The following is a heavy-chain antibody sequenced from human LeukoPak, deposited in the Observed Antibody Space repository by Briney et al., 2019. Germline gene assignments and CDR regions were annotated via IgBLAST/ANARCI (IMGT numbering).Heavy chain of an antibody. CDR2: ISYHGINK. V-gene: IGHV3-30-3*01. CDR3: AGEGGESHGAFDI. CDR1: GFTFSNYA. J-gene: IGHJ3*02. Sequence: GGSLRLSCAASGFTFSNYAMHWVRQAPGKGLEWVAFISYHGINKYYPDSVKGRFTVSRDNSHNTLYLQMDSLRSEDTAVYYCAGEGGESHGAFDIWGQGTMVTVSS. D-gene: IGHD2-21*01.